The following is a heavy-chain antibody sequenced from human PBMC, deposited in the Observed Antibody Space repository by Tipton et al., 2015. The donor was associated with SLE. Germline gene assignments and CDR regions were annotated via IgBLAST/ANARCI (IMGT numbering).Heavy chain of an antibody. CDR2: IYYSGST. CDR3: ARVARGD. V-gene: IGHV4-59*11. CDR1: GGSISSHY. J-gene: IGHJ4*02. Sequence: TLSLTCTVSGGSISSHYWSWIRQPPGKGLEWIGYIYYSGSTNYNPSLKSRVTISVDTSKNQFSLKLSSVTDADTAVYYCARVARGDWGQGTLVPVSS.